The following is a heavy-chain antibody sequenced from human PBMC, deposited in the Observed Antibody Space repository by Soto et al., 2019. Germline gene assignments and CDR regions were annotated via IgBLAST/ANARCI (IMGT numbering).Heavy chain of an antibody. CDR3: ATPAGGGSYVLFDY. D-gene: IGHD3-10*02. V-gene: IGHV4-39*01. J-gene: IGHJ4*02. Sequence: LSLTCTVSGGSISSSSYYWGWIRQPPGKGLEWIGSIYYSGSTYYNPSLKSRVTISVDTSKNQFSLKLSSVTAADTAVYYCATPAGGGSYVLFDYWGQGTLVTVS. CDR2: IYYSGST. CDR1: GGSISSSSYY.